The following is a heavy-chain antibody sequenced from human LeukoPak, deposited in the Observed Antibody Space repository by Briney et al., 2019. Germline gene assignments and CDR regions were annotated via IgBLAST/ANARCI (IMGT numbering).Heavy chain of an antibody. Sequence: PSETLSLTCTVSGGSISGRDYNWAWIRQPPGKGLEWIGYISYSWGNYYDPSRKSRITITLDTSKNQVSLSVTSVDAADTAVYYCARDPKRGDGYNYDYWGQGTLVTVSS. CDR2: ISYSWGN. D-gene: IGHD5-24*01. CDR1: GGSISGRDYN. J-gene: IGHJ4*02. CDR3: ARDPKRGDGYNYDY. V-gene: IGHV4-30-4*01.